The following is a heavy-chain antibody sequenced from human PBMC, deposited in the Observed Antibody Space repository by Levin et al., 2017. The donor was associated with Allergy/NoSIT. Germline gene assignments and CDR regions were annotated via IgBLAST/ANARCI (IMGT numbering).Heavy chain of an antibody. Sequence: SGGSLRLSCTVSGGSISSSSYYWGWIRQPPGKGLEWIGSIYYSGSTYYNPSLKSRVTISVDTSKNQFSLKLSSVTAADTAVYYCARRRVDTAMVYYYYYYYMDVWGKGTTVTVSS. CDR3: ARRRVDTAMVYYYYYYYMDV. J-gene: IGHJ6*03. D-gene: IGHD5-18*01. CDR1: GGSISSSSYY. CDR2: IYYSGST. V-gene: IGHV4-39*01.